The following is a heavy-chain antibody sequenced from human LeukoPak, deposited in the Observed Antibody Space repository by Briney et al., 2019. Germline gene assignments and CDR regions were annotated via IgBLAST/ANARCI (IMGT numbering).Heavy chain of an antibody. CDR1: GDSVSSNSAA. Sequence: SQTLSLTCAISGDSVSSNSAAWNWIRQSPSRGLEWLGRTYYRSKWYNDYAVSVKSRITINPDTSKNQFSLQLNSVTPEDTAVYYCARAGKGGKTYSDHAFDIWGQGTMVTVSS. J-gene: IGHJ3*02. CDR2: TYYRSKWYN. D-gene: IGHD6-13*01. CDR3: ARAGKGGKTYSDHAFDI. V-gene: IGHV6-1*01.